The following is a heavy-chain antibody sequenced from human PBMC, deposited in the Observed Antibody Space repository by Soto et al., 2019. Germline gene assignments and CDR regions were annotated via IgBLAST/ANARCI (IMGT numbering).Heavy chain of an antibody. V-gene: IGHV3-33*01. CDR2: IWYDGSNK. CDR1: GFTFSSYG. J-gene: IGHJ5*02. D-gene: IGHD2-8*01. CDR3: ARDAYCTNGVCHNNWFDP. Sequence: QVQLVESGGGVVQPGGSLRLSCAASGFTFSSYGMHWVRQAPGKGLEWVAVIWYDGSNKYYADSVKGRFTISRDNSKNTLYLQMNSLRAEDTAVYYCARDAYCTNGVCHNNWFDPWGQGTLVTVSS.